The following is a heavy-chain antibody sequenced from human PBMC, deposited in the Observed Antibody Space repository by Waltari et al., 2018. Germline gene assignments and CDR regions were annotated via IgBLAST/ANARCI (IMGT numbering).Heavy chain of an antibody. J-gene: IGHJ4*02. V-gene: IGHV4-4*09. CDR2: IYTSGST. CDR3: ARGGRWGSYRPFDY. Sequence: QVQLQESGPGLVKPSETLSLTCTVSGGSISSYYWSWIRQPPGKGLEWIGYIYTSGSTNYNPSLKIRVTISVDTSKNQFSLKLSSVTAADTAVYYCARGGRWGSYRPFDYWGQGTLVTVSS. CDR1: GGSISSYY. D-gene: IGHD3-16*02.